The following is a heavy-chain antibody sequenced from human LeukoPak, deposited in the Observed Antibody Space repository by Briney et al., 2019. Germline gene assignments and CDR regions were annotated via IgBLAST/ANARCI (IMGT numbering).Heavy chain of an antibody. Sequence: SVKVSCKASGGTFSSYVYSWVRQAPGQGLEWLGGIIPISGTPNYAQKLQGRVTITTDESTSTAYMDLSGLRSGDTAMYYCAIQGVGAPGSFDIWGQGTMVTVSS. CDR3: AIQGVGAPGSFDI. V-gene: IGHV1-69*05. J-gene: IGHJ3*02. D-gene: IGHD1-26*01. CDR2: IIPISGTP. CDR1: GGTFSSYV.